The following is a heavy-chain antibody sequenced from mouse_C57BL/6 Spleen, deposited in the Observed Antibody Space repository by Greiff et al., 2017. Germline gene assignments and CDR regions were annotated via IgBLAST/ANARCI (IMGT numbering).Heavy chain of an antibody. CDR3: ARLDDGYQYYFDY. Sequence: QVQLQQPGAELVKPGASVKLSCKASGYTFTSYWMHWVKQRPGQGLEWIGMIHPNSGSTNYNEKFKSKATLTVDKSSSTAYRQLSSLTSEDSAVYYCARLDDGYQYYFDYWGQGTTLTVSS. J-gene: IGHJ2*01. CDR1: GYTFTSYW. D-gene: IGHD2-3*01. CDR2: IHPNSGST. V-gene: IGHV1-64*01.